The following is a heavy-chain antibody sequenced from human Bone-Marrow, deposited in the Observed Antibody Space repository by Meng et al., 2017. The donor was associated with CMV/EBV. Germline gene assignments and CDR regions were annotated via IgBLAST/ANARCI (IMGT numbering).Heavy chain of an antibody. D-gene: IGHD1-26*01. CDR2: INSDGSST. CDR1: GFTFSSYW. J-gene: IGHJ4*02. V-gene: IGHV3-74*01. CDR3: ASPAFSGSYDAQVVNY. Sequence: GESLKISCAASGFTFSSYWMHWVRQAPGKGLVWVSRINSDGSSTSYADSVKGRFTISRDNAKNTLYLQMNSLRAEDTAVYYCASPAFSGSYDAQVVNYWGQGTLVTVSS.